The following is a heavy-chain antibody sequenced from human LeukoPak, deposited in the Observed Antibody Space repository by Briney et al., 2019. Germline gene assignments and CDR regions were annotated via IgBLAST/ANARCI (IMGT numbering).Heavy chain of an antibody. V-gene: IGHV3-30*03. J-gene: IGHJ6*02. CDR1: GGSVSSGSYY. Sequence: PSETLSLTCTVSGGSVSSGSYYWSWIRQPPGKGLEWVAVISYDGSNKNHAGSVKGRVTISRDNSKNTLYLQINSLRVEDSAVYYCARGGTEIYYRYYGMDVWGQGTTVTVSS. D-gene: IGHD3-10*01. CDR2: ISYDGSNK. CDR3: ARGGTEIYYRYYGMDV.